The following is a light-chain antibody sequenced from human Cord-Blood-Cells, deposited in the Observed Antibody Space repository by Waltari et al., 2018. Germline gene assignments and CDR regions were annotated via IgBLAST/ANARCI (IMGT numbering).Light chain of an antibody. CDR3: QQYYSTPYT. V-gene: IGKV4-1*01. Sequence: DIWMTQSPDALAVTHGEMATSNFNCSQSDLYSSNNKNYLAWYQQKPGQPPKLLIYWASTRESGVPDRFSGSGSGTDFTLTISSLQAEDVAVYYCQQYYSTPYTFGQGTKLEIK. CDR2: WAS. J-gene: IGKJ2*01. CDR1: QSDLYSSNNKNY.